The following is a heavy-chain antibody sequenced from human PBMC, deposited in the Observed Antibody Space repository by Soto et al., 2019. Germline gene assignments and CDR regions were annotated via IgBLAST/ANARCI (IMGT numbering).Heavy chain of an antibody. V-gene: IGHV3-21*01. CDR3: ARGLLTIAAAGPDWFDP. J-gene: IGHJ5*02. CDR2: ISSSSSSYI. CDR1: GFTFSSYS. D-gene: IGHD6-13*01. Sequence: GGSLRLSCAASGFTFSSYSMNWVRQAPGKGLEWVSSISSSSSSYIYYADSVKGRFTISRDNAKNSLYLQMNSLRAEDTAVYYCARGLLTIAAAGPDWFDPWGQGTLVTVSS.